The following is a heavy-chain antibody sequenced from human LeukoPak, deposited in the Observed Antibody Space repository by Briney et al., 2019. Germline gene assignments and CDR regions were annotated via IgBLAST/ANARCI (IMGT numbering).Heavy chain of an antibody. Sequence: ASVKVSCKASGYTCTSYGISWVRQAPGQGLEWMGWISAYNGNTNYAQKLQGRVTMTTDTSTSTAHMELRSLRSDDTAVYYCARDKYSRQFDPWGQGTLVTVSS. CDR3: ARDKYSRQFDP. CDR1: GYTCTSYG. J-gene: IGHJ5*02. D-gene: IGHD6-6*01. V-gene: IGHV1-18*01. CDR2: ISAYNGNT.